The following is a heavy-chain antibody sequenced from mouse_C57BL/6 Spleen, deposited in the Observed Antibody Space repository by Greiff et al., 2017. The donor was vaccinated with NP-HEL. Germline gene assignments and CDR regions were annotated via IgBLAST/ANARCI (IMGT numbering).Heavy chain of an antibody. D-gene: IGHD1-1*01. V-gene: IGHV1-26*01. CDR3: ARDYYGGFAY. CDR2: INPNNGGT. CDR1: GYTFTDYY. Sequence: EVQLQQSGPELVKPGASVKISCKASGYTFTDYYMNWVKQSHGKSLERIGDINPNNGGTSYNQKFKGKATLTVDKSSSTAYMELRSLTSEDSAVYYCARDYYGGFAYWGQGTLVTVSA. J-gene: IGHJ3*01.